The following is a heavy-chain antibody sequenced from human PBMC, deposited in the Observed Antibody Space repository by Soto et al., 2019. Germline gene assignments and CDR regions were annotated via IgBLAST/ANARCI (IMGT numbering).Heavy chain of an antibody. D-gene: IGHD2-2*01. CDR2: IAYDGSNK. V-gene: IGHV3-30*18. J-gene: IGHJ5*02. CDR3: AKDNCISTSCYRLYNWFDP. CDR1: GFTFSSYG. Sequence: GSLRLPCVASGFTFSSYGMHWVRQAPGKGLEWVAVIAYDGSNKYYADSVKGRFTISRDNSKNTLYLQMNSLRAEDTAVYYCAKDNCISTSCYRLYNWFDPWGQGTLVTVSS.